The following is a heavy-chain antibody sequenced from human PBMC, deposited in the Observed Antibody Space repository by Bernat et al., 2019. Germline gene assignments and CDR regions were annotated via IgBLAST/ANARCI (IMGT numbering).Heavy chain of an antibody. CDR3: TTTPELDYDWCTVTTRPFCYYYGMDV. CDR2: IRSKAYGGTP. Sequence: EGQLVESGGGLVRPGGSLRLSCVGPGFSITNAWMNWFRQAPGKGLEWVGFIRSKAYGGTPEYDASVKDRFTIQRDDSKSIAYLQMNSLKTEDKAVYYCTTTPELDYDWCTVTTRPFCYYYGMDVWGQGTPVTVSS. V-gene: IGHV3-49*05. J-gene: IGHJ6*02. D-gene: IGHD4-17*01. CDR1: GFSITNAW.